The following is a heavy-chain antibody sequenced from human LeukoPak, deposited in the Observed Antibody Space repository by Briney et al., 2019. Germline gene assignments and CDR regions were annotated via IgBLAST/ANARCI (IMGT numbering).Heavy chain of an antibody. V-gene: IGHV4-59*01. Sequence: MTSETLSLTCTVSGGSIGSYFWSWLRQPPGKGLEWIGYIYYTGGTTYNPSLKSRVTISVDTSKNQFSLKVTSVTAAGTAMYYCASAIAAAATYAFDIWGQGTMVSVSS. CDR1: GGSIGSYF. CDR2: IYYTGGT. CDR3: ASAIAAAATYAFDI. D-gene: IGHD6-25*01. J-gene: IGHJ3*02.